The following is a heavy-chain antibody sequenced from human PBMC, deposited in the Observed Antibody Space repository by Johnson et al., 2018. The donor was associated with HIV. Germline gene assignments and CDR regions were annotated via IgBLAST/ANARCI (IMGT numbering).Heavy chain of an antibody. V-gene: IGHV3-30-3*01. CDR3: ARVLYRGACPPDAFDI. CDR2: ISYDGSNK. CDR1: GFTFSSYA. D-gene: IGHD1-14*01. Sequence: QVQLVESGGGVVQPGRSLRLSCAASGFTFSSYAMHWVRQAPGKGLEWVAVISYDGSNKYYADSVKGRFTISRDNSKNTLYLQMNSLRAEDMAVYYCARVLYRGACPPDAFDIWGQGTMVTVSS. J-gene: IGHJ3*02.